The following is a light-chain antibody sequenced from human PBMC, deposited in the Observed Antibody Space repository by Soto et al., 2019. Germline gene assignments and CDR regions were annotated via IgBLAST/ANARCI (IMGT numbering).Light chain of an antibody. J-gene: IGLJ2*01. CDR2: GNS. V-gene: IGLV1-40*01. CDR1: SSNIGAGYD. Sequence: SVLTQPPSVSGAPGQRVTLSCTGSSSNIGAGYDVHWYQQLPGTAPKLLIYGNSNRPSGVPDRFSGSKSGTSASLAITGLQAEDEADYYCQSYDSSLSGSHVVFGGGTKITVL. CDR3: QSYDSSLSGSHVV.